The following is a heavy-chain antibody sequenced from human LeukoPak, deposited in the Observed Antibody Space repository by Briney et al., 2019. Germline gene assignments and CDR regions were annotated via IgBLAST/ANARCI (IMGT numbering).Heavy chain of an antibody. CDR3: ASAYYHDSSDYQWAPDY. J-gene: IGHJ4*02. D-gene: IGHD3-22*01. V-gene: IGHV1-46*01. Sequence: ASVKVSCKTSGYTFTSYYLHWVRQAPGQGLEWMGLINPSGGSTSYAQKFQGRVTMTRDTSTSTVYMEMSSLRSEDTAVYYCASAYYHDSSDYQWAPDYWGQGTLVSVS. CDR2: INPSGGST. CDR1: GYTFTSYY.